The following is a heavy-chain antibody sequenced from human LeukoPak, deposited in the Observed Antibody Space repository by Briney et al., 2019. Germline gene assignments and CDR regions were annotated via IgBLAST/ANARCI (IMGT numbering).Heavy chain of an antibody. J-gene: IGHJ4*02. D-gene: IGHD4-17*01. Sequence: ASVKVSCKASGYTFTKNFLHWVRQAPGQGLEWMGWINPNSGGTNYAQKFQGRVTMTRDMSISTAYMELSRLRSDDTAVYYCATSTTVTTLLGYWGQGTLVTVSS. CDR1: GYTFTKNF. CDR2: INPNSGGT. CDR3: ATSTTVTTLLGY. V-gene: IGHV1-2*02.